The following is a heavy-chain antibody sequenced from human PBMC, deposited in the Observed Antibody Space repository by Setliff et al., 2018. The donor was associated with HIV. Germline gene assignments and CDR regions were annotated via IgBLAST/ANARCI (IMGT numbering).Heavy chain of an antibody. CDR2: INSDGSST. CDR3: ARVEHSSSWWDWYFDL. D-gene: IGHD6-13*01. V-gene: IGHV3-74*01. Sequence: GGSLRLSCAASGFTFSSYAMSWVRQTPGNGLVWVSRINSDGSSTTYADSVKGRFTISRDNAKNTLYLQMNSLRAEGTAVYYCARVEHSSSWWDWYFDLWGRGTLVTVSS. CDR1: GFTFSSYA. J-gene: IGHJ2*01.